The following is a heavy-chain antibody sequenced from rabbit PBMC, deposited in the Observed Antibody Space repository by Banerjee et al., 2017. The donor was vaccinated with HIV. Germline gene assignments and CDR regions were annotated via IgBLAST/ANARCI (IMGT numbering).Heavy chain of an antibody. CDR3: ARDLAYGGRIYRLDL. J-gene: IGHJ3*01. CDR1: GFSFSNTFV. D-gene: IGHD2-1*01. V-gene: IGHV1S40*01. CDR2: INSSSGST. Sequence: QSLEESGGDLVKPEGYLTLTCSASGFSFSNTFVMCWVRLAPGKGLEWIACINSSSGSTVYATWAQGRFTISKTSSTTVTLQMPSLTAADTATYFCARDLAYGGRIYRLDLWGQGTLVTVS.